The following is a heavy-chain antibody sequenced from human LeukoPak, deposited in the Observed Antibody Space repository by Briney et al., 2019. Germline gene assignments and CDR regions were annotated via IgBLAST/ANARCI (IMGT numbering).Heavy chain of an antibody. CDR2: INHSGST. D-gene: IGHD1-26*01. J-gene: IGHJ4*02. V-gene: IGHV4-34*01. Sequence: SETLSLTCAVSGGSFSGYYWSWIRQPPGKGLEWIGEINHSGSTYYNPSLKSRVTISVDTSKNQFSLKLSSVTAADTAVYYCARLTLYSGSYCADYWGQGTLVTVSS. CDR3: ARLTLYSGSYCADY. CDR1: GGSFSGYY.